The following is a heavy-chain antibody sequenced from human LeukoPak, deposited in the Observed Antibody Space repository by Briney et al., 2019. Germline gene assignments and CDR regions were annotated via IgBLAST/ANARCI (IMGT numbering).Heavy chain of an antibody. CDR3: ARHGSAQDAFDI. J-gene: IGHJ3*02. Sequence: GGSLRPSCAASGFTFSSYWMFWVRQAPGKGLEWLSRITSDGSGTNYADSVKGRFTISRDNAKNSLCLQMNSLRAEDTAVYYCARHGSAQDAFDIWGQGTMVTVSS. CDR2: ITSDGSGT. D-gene: IGHD2-2*03. CDR1: GFTFSSYW. V-gene: IGHV3-74*01.